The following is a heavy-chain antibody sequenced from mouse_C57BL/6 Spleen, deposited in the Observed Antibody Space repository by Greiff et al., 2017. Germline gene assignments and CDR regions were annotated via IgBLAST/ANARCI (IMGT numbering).Heavy chain of an antibody. V-gene: IGHV1-5*01. CDR3: KRTTVVGDY. J-gene: IGHJ2*01. CDR2: IYPGNSDT. CDR1: GYTFTSYW. Sequence: VQLQQSGTVLARPGASVKMSCKTSGYTFTSYWMHWVKQRPGQGLEWIGAIYPGNSDTSYNQKFKGKANLTAVTSASTAYMELSSLTNEDSAVYYCKRTTVVGDYWGQGTTLTVSS. D-gene: IGHD1-1*01.